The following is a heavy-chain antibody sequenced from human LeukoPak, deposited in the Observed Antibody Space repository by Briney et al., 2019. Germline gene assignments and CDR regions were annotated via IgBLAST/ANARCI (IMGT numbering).Heavy chain of an antibody. V-gene: IGHV4-34*01. CDR3: ARAPPYKHYFDY. CDR2: INHSGST. J-gene: IGHJ4*02. Sequence: PSETLSLTCAVYGGSFSGYYWSWIRQPPGKGLEWIGEINHSGSTNYNPSLTSRVTISVDTSKNQFSLKLSSVTAADTAVYYCARAPPYKHYFDYWGQGTLVTVPS. D-gene: IGHD1-1*01. CDR1: GGSFSGYY.